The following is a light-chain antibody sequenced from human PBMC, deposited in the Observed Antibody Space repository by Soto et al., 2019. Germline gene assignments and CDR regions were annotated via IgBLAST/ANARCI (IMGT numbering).Light chain of an antibody. J-gene: IGLJ2*01. CDR1: SSDVGAYNY. V-gene: IGLV2-8*01. CDR2: DVS. Sequence: QSALTQPPSASGSPGQSVTISCTGTSSDVGAYNYVSWYQQYTGKAPKLMIYDVSKRPSGVPDRFSGSKSGNTASLTVSGLQPEDEADYYCSSYAGSNNLLFGGGTKVTVL. CDR3: SSYAGSNNLL.